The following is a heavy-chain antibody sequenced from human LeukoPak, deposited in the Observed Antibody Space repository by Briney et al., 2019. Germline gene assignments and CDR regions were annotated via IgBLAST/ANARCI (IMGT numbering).Heavy chain of an antibody. D-gene: IGHD3-10*02. V-gene: IGHV3-48*04. CDR1: GFTFSSFS. J-gene: IGHJ6*04. CDR2: ISSSGSTI. CDR3: AELGITMIGGV. Sequence: GGSLRLSCAASGFTFSSFSMNWVRQAPGKGLEWVSAISSSGSTIYYADSVKGRFTISRDNAKNSLYLQMNSLRAEDTAVYYCAELGITMIGGVWGKGTTVTISS.